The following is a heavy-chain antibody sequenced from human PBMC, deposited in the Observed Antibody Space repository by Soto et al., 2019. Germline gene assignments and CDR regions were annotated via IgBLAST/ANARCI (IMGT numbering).Heavy chain of an antibody. CDR2: IYYSGST. D-gene: IGHD3-3*01. V-gene: IGHV4-30-4*08. J-gene: IGHJ6*02. Sequence: PSETLSLTGTVSGGSISSGDYYWSWIRQPPGMGLEWIGDIYYSGSTYYNPSLKSRVTISVDTSKNQFSLKLSSVPGADTAVYYCARDYSGFWSGYYRPYGMDVWGQETRVTVS. CDR1: GGSISSGDYY. CDR3: ARDYSGFWSGYYRPYGMDV.